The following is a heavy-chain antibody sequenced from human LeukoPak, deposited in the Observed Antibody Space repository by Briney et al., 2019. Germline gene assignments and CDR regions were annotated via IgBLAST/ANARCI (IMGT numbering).Heavy chain of an antibody. CDR1: GYTFTSYG. CDR2: ISAYNGNT. V-gene: IGHV1-18*01. CDR3: AREPLLRFLEWLPQGYFDY. D-gene: IGHD3-3*01. J-gene: IGHJ4*02. Sequence: ASVKVSCKASGYTFTSYGISWVRQAPGQGLEWMGWISAYNGNTNYAQKLQGRVTMTTDTSTSTAYMELRSLRSDDTAVYYCAREPLLRFLEWLPQGYFDYWGQGTLVTVSS.